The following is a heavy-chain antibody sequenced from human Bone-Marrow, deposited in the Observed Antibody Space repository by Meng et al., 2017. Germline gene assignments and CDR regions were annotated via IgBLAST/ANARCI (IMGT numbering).Heavy chain of an antibody. D-gene: IGHD1-26*01. J-gene: IGHJ4*02. Sequence: QVQLQESGPGLVKPLETLSLTCTVSGGSISSYYWSWNRQPPGKGLEWIAYIHYSGSNNYNPSLKSRVTRSVDTSKNQFTLKLTSVTAADTAVYYCARHRDGGSYPLDYWGQGTLVTVSS. CDR1: GGSISSYY. V-gene: IGHV4-59*08. CDR3: ARHRDGGSYPLDY. CDR2: IHYSGSN.